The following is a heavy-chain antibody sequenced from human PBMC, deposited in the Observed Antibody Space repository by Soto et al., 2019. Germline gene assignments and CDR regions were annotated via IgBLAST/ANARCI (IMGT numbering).Heavy chain of an antibody. CDR2: ISNSGDNT. CDR3: AKDPYYDSGSHPPDY. Sequence: GGSLRLSCAASGFTFSTYAMSWVRQAPGKGLEWVSGISNSGDNTYYADSVKGRFTISRDNSKSTLYLQMNSLRAEDTAVYYCAKDPYYDSGSHPPDYWGQGTLVTVSS. D-gene: IGHD3-10*01. J-gene: IGHJ4*02. CDR1: GFTFSTYA. V-gene: IGHV3-23*01.